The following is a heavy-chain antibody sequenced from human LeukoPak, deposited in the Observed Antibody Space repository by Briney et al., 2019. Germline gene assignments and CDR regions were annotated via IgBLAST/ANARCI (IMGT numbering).Heavy chain of an antibody. CDR3: AKDEEYYYGSGSYSPLAY. D-gene: IGHD3-10*01. J-gene: IGHJ4*02. CDR1: GVTVSSNY. Sequence: GGSLRLSCAAAGVTVSSNYMSWVRQVPGRGLEWVSMMYSDGTTHYLDSVKGRFTISRDNSKNTLYLQMNSLRVEDTAVYYCAKDEEYYYGSGSYSPLAYWGQGTLVTVSS. V-gene: IGHV3-53*01. CDR2: MYSDGTT.